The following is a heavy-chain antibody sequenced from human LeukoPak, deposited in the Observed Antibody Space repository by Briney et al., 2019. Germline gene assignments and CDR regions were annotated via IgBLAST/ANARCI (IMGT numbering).Heavy chain of an antibody. J-gene: IGHJ3*02. D-gene: IGHD2/OR15-2a*01. Sequence: KSSETLSLTCTVSGGYITGYYWGWIRQPPGKGLEWIGSIYYSGSTYYNPSLKSRVTISVDTSKNQFSLKLSSVTAADTAVYYCARHKLVFSHRVDPFLLDAFDIWGQGTKVTVSS. CDR2: IYYSGST. CDR3: ARHKLVFSHRVDPFLLDAFDI. CDR1: GGYITGYY. V-gene: IGHV4-39*07.